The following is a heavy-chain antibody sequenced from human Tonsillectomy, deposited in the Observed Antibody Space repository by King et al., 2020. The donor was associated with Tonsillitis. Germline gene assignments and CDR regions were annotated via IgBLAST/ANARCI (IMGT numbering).Heavy chain of an antibody. D-gene: IGHD1-14*01. Sequence: VQLVESGGGVVQPGRSLRLSCAASGFTFSTYAIHWVRQAPGKGLEWVAVVSYDGRHKYYANSVKGRFTISKDNSKNAFLEMNSLRIEDTTVYYCARQPPVAVYKKYKYVPDVWGQGTTVPVSS. J-gene: IGHJ6*02. CDR1: GFTFSTYA. V-gene: IGHV3-30*04. CDR3: ARQPPVAVYKKYKYVPDV. CDR2: VSYDGRHK.